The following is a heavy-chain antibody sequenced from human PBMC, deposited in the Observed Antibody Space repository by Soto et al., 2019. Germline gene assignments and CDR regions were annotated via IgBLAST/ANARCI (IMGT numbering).Heavy chain of an antibody. CDR2: ISSSSSYT. Sequence: PGGSLRLSCAASGFTFSSYGMSWVRQAPGKGLEWVSSISSSSSYTYYADSVKGRFTISRDNAKNSLYLQMNSLRAEDTAVYYCARDPTLEPRPGWGQGTLVTVSS. CDR1: GFTFSSYG. J-gene: IGHJ4*02. CDR3: ARDPTLEPRPG. V-gene: IGHV3-21*06.